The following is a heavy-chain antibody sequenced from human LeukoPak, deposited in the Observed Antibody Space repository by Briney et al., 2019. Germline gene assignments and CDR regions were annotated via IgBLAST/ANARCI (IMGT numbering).Heavy chain of an antibody. D-gene: IGHD3-10*01. CDR1: GYTFTSYD. CDR3: ARGPYGSGSAALSYYYYMDV. Sequence: ASVKVSCKASGYTFTSYDINWVRQATGQGLEWMGWMNPNSGNTGYAQKFQGRVTMTRNTSISTAYMELSSLRSEDTAVYYCARGPYGSGSAALSYYYYMDVWGKGTTVTISS. V-gene: IGHV1-8*01. CDR2: MNPNSGNT. J-gene: IGHJ6*03.